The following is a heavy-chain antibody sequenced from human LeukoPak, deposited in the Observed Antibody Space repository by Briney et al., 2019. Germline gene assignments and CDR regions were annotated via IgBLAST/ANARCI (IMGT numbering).Heavy chain of an antibody. J-gene: IGHJ4*02. V-gene: IGHV3-30*18. Sequence: GRSLRLSCAASGFTLSSYGMHWVRQAPGKGLEWVAVISYDGSNKYYADSVKGRFSISRDNSKNTLYLQMNSLRAEDTAVYYCAKDPGITGTANYFDYWGQGTLVTVSS. CDR3: AKDPGITGTANYFDY. CDR1: GFTLSSYG. D-gene: IGHD1-7*01. CDR2: ISYDGSNK.